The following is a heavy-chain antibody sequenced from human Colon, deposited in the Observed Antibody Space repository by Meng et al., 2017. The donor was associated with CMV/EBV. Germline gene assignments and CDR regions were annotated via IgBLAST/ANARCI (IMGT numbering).Heavy chain of an antibody. D-gene: IGHD2/OR15-2a*01. Sequence: SETLSLTCTVFGVFSSRSNYYWGWIRQSPGKGLEWIGTISYSGNTYYNPSRKCPLTISVDTSKIQFSLKLSSVTAADTDVYYCASIVLSGKDSFDNWGQGTLVTVSS. CDR1: GVFSSRSNYY. J-gene: IGHJ4*02. CDR3: ASIVLSGKDSFDN. CDR2: ISYSGNT. V-gene: IGHV4-39*07.